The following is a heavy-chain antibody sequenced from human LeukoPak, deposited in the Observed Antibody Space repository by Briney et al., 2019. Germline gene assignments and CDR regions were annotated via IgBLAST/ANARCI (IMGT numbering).Heavy chain of an antibody. D-gene: IGHD3-10*01. J-gene: IGHJ6*03. CDR2: MNPNSGNT. CDR1: GYTFTSYD. Sequence: ASVKVSCKASGYTFTSYDINWVRQATGQGLEWMGWMNPNSGNTDYAQKFQGRVTITRNTSISTAYMELSSLRSEDTAVYYCARGRRLRGVIITPWYYYYYMDVWGKGTTVTVSS. V-gene: IGHV1-8*03. CDR3: ARGRRLRGVIITPWYYYYYMDV.